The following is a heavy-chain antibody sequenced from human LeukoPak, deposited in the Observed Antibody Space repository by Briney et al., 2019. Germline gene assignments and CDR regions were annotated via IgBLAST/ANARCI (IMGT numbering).Heavy chain of an antibody. CDR1: GFTFSSYA. CDR3: ARGLYKWELQPYYFDY. Sequence: GRSLRLSCAASGFTFSSYAMHWVRQAPGKGLEWVAVISYDGSNKYYADSVKGRFAISRDNSKNTLYLQMNSLRAEDTAVYYCARGLYKWELQPYYFDYWGQGTLVTVSS. J-gene: IGHJ4*02. CDR2: ISYDGSNK. D-gene: IGHD1-26*01. V-gene: IGHV3-30*09.